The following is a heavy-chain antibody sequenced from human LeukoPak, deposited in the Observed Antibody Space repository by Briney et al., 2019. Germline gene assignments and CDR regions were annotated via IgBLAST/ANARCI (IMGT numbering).Heavy chain of an antibody. CDR2: IYTSGST. V-gene: IGHV4-4*07. CDR3: ARDSYYYDSSGYSPPFDC. J-gene: IGHJ4*02. CDR1: GGSISSYY. Sequence: SETLSLTCTVSGGSISSYYWSWIRQPAGKGLEWIGRIYTSGSTNYNPSLKSRVTMSVDTSKNQFSLKLSSVTAADTAVYYCARDSYYYDSSGYSPPFDCWGQGTLVTVSS. D-gene: IGHD3-22*01.